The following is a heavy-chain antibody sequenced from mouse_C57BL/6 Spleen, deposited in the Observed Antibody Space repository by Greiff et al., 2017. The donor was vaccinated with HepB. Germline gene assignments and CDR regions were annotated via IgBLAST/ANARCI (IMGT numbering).Heavy chain of an antibody. CDR2: IDPSDSET. J-gene: IGHJ4*01. CDR1: GYTFTSYW. D-gene: IGHD1-1*01. V-gene: IGHV1-52*01. CDR3: ARNYYYDGSSFYYAMDY. Sequence: QVQLQQSGAELVRPGSSVKLSCKASGYTFTSYWMHWVKQRPIQGLEWIGNIDPSDSETHYNQKFKDKATLTVDKSSSTAYMQLSSLTSEDSAVYYCARNYYYDGSSFYYAMDYWGQGTSVTVSS.